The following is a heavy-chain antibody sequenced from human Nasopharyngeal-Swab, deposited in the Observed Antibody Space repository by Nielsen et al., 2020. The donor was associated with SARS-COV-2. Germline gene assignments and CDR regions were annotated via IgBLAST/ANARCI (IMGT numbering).Heavy chain of an antibody. CDR3: AREYQSTYYYDSSGPIYDAFDI. CDR2: IYYSGST. D-gene: IGHD3-22*01. CDR1: GDSISSYY. Sequence: SKTLSLTCTVSGDSISSYYWSWIRQPPGKGLEWIGYIYYSGSTNYNPSLKSRVTISVDTSKNQFSLKLSSVTAADTAVYYCAREYQSTYYYDSSGPIYDAFDIWGQGTMVTVSS. J-gene: IGHJ3*02. V-gene: IGHV4-59*01.